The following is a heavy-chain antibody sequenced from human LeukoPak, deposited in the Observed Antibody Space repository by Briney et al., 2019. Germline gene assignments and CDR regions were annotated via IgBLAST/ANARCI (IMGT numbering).Heavy chain of an antibody. V-gene: IGHV4-59*01. CDR3: ARDRWDGYNSYYYYYGMDV. D-gene: IGHD5-24*01. CDR2: IYYSGST. CDR1: GGSISSYY. Sequence: PSETLSLTCTVSGGSISSYYWSWIRQPPGKRLEWIGYIYYSGSTNYNPSLKSRVTISVDTSKNQFSLKLSSVTAADTAVYYCARDRWDGYNSYYYYYGMDVWGQGTTVTVSS. J-gene: IGHJ6*02.